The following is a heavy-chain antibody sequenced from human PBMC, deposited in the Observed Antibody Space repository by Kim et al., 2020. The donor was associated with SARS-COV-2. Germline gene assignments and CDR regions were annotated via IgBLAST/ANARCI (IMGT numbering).Heavy chain of an antibody. J-gene: IGHJ3*02. Sequence: SETLSLTCTVSGGSIGTTNYFWGWIRQPPGKGLEWIATVSFSGTTYYNPSLKSRVTISIDTSKNQFSLKLNSVTAADTAMYYCARPPRGISRRAFDIWARGQWSPSLQ. CDR1: GGSIGTTNYF. CDR3: ARPPRGISRRAFDI. V-gene: IGHV4-39*01. D-gene: IGHD3-3*01. CDR2: VSFSGTT.